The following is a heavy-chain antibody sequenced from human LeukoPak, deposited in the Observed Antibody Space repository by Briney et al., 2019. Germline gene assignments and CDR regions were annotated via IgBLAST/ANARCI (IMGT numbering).Heavy chain of an antibody. J-gene: IGHJ2*01. CDR3: ARELSSGWSYWYFDL. V-gene: IGHV3-7*05. Sequence: GGSLRLSCAASGFIFRRYWMSWVRQAPGKGLEWVAKIKLDGSEKYYVDSVKGRFTISRDNAKNSLYLHMNSLRAEDTAAYYCARELSSGWSYWYFDLWGRGTLVTVSS. CDR2: IKLDGSEK. D-gene: IGHD6-19*01. CDR1: GFIFRRYW.